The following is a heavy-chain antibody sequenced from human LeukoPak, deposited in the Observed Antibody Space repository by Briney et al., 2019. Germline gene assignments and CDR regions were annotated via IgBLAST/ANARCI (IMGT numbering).Heavy chain of an antibody. D-gene: IGHD5-18*01. V-gene: IGHV4-31*03. CDR3: ASAESGYSYGNFDY. J-gene: IGHJ4*02. CDR1: GGSISSGGYY. Sequence: SQTLSLTRTASGGSISSGGYYKSWIRQHPGKGLEWIGYIYYSGGTYYNPSLKSRVTISVDTSKNQFSLKLSSVTAADTAVYYCASAESGYSYGNFDYWGQGTLVTVSS. CDR2: IYYSGGT.